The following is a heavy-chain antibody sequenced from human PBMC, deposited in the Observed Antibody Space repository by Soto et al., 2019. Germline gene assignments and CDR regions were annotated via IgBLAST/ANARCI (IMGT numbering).Heavy chain of an antibody. V-gene: IGHV3-23*01. CDR2: LSGSGIST. CDR1: GFTFSSYA. D-gene: IGHD3-22*01. CDR3: ATSYDSSGYDY. Sequence: GGSLRLSCAASGFTFSSYAMSWVRQAPGKGLEWVSSLSGSGISTYYADTVKGRFTISRDNSRNTLYLQMNSLRAEDAAVYYCATSYDSSGYDYWGQGTLVTVSS. J-gene: IGHJ4*02.